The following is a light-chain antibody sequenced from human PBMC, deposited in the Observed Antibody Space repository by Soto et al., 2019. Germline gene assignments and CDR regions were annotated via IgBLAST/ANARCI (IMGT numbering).Light chain of an antibody. CDR1: SSDVGAYTY. V-gene: IGLV2-8*01. J-gene: IGLJ1*01. Sequence: QSVLTPPPSASGSPGQSVTISCTGTSSDVGAYTYVSWYQQHPGKAPKLMIYEVSKRPSGVPDRFSGSKSGNAASLTVSGLQAEDEADYYCSSYAGNNNFVFGTGTKGTVL. CDR2: EVS. CDR3: SSYAGNNNFV.